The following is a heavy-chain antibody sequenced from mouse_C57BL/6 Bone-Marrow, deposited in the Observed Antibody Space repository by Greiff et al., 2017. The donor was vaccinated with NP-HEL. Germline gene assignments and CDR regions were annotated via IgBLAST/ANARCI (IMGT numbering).Heavy chain of an antibody. V-gene: IGHV6-3*01. Sequence: DVMLVESGGGLVQPGGSMKLSCVASGFTFSNYWMNWVRQSPEKGLEWVAQIRLKSDNYATHYAESVKGRFTISRDDSKSSVYLQMNNLRAEDTGIYYCTGGYSAYWGQGTLVTVSA. CDR1: GFTFSNYW. CDR2: IRLKSDNYAT. CDR3: TGGYSAY. D-gene: IGHD2-12*01. J-gene: IGHJ3*01.